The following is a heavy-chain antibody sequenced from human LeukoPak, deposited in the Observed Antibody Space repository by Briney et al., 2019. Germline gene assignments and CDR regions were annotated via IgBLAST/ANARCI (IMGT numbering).Heavy chain of an antibody. V-gene: IGHV3-33*01. J-gene: IGHJ6*02. D-gene: IGHD3-22*01. CDR1: GFTFSSSG. CDR3: ARATITMIGGRYYGMDV. CDR2: IWYDGSNK. Sequence: GGSLSLSCAASGFTFSSSGMHWVRQAPGKGLEWVAVIWYDGSNKYYADSVKGRFTISRDNSKNTLYLQMNSLRAEDTAVYYCARATITMIGGRYYGMDVWGQGITVTVSS.